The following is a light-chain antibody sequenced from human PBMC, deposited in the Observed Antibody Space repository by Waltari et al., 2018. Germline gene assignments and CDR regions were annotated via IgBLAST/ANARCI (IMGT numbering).Light chain of an antibody. CDR2: DAS. V-gene: IGKV1-17*01. J-gene: IGKJ4*01. Sequence: DIQMTQSPSSLSASVGDRVTITCRASQGIRSSLNWYQQKPGKAPKSLIYDASNLHGGVPSRFSGRGSGTEFTLTINSLQPEDSATYYCLHHNSYPLTFGGGTKVEIK. CDR1: QGIRSS. CDR3: LHHNSYPLT.